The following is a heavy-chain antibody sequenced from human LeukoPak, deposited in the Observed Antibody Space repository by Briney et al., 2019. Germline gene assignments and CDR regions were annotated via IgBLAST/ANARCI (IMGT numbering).Heavy chain of an antibody. J-gene: IGHJ4*02. D-gene: IGHD6-6*01. CDR2: IIPIFGTA. CDR1: GGTFSSYA. CDR3: ATGGLSIAARPADY. Sequence: SVKVSCKASGGTFSSYAISWVRQAPGQGLEWMGGIIPIFGTANYAQKFQGRVTITADESTSTAYMELSSLRSEDTAVYYCATGGLSIAARPADYWGQGTPVTVSS. V-gene: IGHV1-69*01.